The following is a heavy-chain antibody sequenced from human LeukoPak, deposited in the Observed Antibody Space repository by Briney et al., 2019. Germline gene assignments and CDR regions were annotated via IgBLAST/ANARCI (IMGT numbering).Heavy chain of an antibody. CDR3: ARGAPGISAADY. CDR2: ISSSSSYT. J-gene: IGHJ4*02. Sequence: GGSLRRSCAASGFTFSDYYMSWIRQAPGKGLEWVSYISSSSSYTNYADSVKGRFTISRDNAKNSLYLQMNSLRAEDTAVYYCARGAPGISAADYWGQGTLVTVSS. D-gene: IGHD6-13*01. V-gene: IGHV3-11*06. CDR1: GFTFSDYY.